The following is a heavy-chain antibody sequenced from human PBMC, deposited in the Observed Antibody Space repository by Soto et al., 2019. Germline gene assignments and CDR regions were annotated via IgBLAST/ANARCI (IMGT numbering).Heavy chain of an antibody. CDR1: GFTFTSSA. V-gene: IGHV1-58*01. J-gene: IGHJ4*02. Sequence: GASVKVSCKTSGFTFTSSAVQWVRQARGQRLEWIGWIVVGSGNTNYAQKFQERVTITRDMSTSTAYMELSSLRSEDTVVYYCAAVEAGDSSGYYPSDYWGQGTLVTVSS. D-gene: IGHD3-22*01. CDR3: AAVEAGDSSGYYPSDY. CDR2: IVVGSGNT.